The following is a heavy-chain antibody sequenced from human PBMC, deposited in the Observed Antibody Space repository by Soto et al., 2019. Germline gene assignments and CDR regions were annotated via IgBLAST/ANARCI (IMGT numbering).Heavy chain of an antibody. D-gene: IGHD3-22*01. J-gene: IGHJ4*02. CDR2: IRSEAYGGTT. V-gene: IGHV3-49*04. CDR3: TRYYYESSGYYVY. CDR1: GFNFGNYA. Sequence: GGSLRLSXTGSGFNFGNYALSWVRQAPGKGPEWVGFIRSEAYGGTTDYAASVKGRFIISRDDSKSIAYLEINSLQTDDTAVYYCTRYYYESSGYYVYWGQGTLVTVSS.